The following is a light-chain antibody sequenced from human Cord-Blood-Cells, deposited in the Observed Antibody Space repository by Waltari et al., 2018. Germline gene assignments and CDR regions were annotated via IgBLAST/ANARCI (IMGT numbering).Light chain of an antibody. CDR1: QSVSSSY. Sequence: EIVLTKSPGTLSLSPGDRATLSCRASQSVSSSYLAWYQQKPGQAPRLLIYGASSRATGIPDRFSGSGSGTDFTLTISRLEPEDFAVYYCQQYGSSLITFGQGTRLEIK. CDR3: QQYGSSLIT. J-gene: IGKJ5*01. CDR2: GAS. V-gene: IGKV3-20*01.